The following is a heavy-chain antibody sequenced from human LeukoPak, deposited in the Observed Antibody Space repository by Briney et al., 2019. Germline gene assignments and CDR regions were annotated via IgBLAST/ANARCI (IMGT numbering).Heavy chain of an antibody. Sequence: PSETLSPTCTVSGGSINTYYWSWFRQPPGKGLEWIGFTHYSGSTNYNPSLKSRVTISVDTSNNQVSLRPSSVTAADTAVYYCARSLGATRYNLKYYFYYGLDVWGQGTTVTVSS. V-gene: IGHV4-59*01. J-gene: IGHJ6*02. CDR3: ARSLGATRYNLKYYFYYGLDV. D-gene: IGHD1-26*01. CDR1: GGSINTYY. CDR2: THYSGST.